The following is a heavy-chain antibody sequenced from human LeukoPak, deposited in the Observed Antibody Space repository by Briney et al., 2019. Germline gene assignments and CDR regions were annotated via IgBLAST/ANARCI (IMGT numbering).Heavy chain of an antibody. V-gene: IGHV4-59*01. CDR1: GGSISSYY. CDR2: IYYSGST. J-gene: IGHJ4*02. Sequence: PSETLSLTCTVSGGSISSYYWSWIRQPPGKGLEWIGYIYYSGSTNYNPSLKSRVTISVDTSKNQFSLKLSSVTAADTAVYYCARQDPYYDFWSGYSSFDYWGQGTLVTVSS. CDR3: ARQDPYYDFWSGYSSFDY. D-gene: IGHD3-3*01.